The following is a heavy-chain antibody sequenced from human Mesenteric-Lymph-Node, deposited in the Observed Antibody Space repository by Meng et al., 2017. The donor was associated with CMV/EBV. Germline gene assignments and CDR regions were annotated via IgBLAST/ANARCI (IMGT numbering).Heavy chain of an antibody. V-gene: IGHV3-21*01. J-gene: IGHJ4*02. Sequence: GGSLRLSCAASGFTFSSYSMNWVRQAPGKGLEWVSSISSSSSYIYYADSVKGRFTISRDNAKNSLYLQMNSLRAEDTAVYYCARGFPPAPGSTGGDHWGQGTLVTVSS. D-gene: IGHD1-14*01. CDR3: ARGFPPAPGSTGGDH. CDR1: GFTFSSYS. CDR2: ISSSSSYI.